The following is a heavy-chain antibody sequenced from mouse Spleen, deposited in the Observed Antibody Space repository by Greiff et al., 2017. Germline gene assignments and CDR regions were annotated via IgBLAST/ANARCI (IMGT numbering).Heavy chain of an antibody. D-gene: IGHD2-5*01. CDR3: PTYYSNYVWFAY. CDR2: IDPANGNT. CDR1: GYTIKNTY. V-gene: IGHV14-3*01. Sequence: EVKLQESVAELVRPGASFQLSCTASGYTIKNTYMHWVKQRPEQGLEWIGRIDPANGNTKYAQKFQGKATITADTSSNTAYLQLSSLTSEDTASYYGPTYYSNYVWFAYWGQGTLVTVSA. J-gene: IGHJ3*01.